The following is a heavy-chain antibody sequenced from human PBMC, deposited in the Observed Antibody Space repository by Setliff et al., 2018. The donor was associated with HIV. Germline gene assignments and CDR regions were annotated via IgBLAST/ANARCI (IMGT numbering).Heavy chain of an antibody. CDR3: ARDQPQDYDSLTGYYTGRYFDY. V-gene: IGHV4-61*02. J-gene: IGHJ4*02. CDR1: GGSISSGTYY. D-gene: IGHD3-9*01. CDR2: IHTSGST. Sequence: SETLSLTCTVSGGSISSGTYYWSWIRQPAGKGLEWIGRIHTSGSTNYNPSLKSRVTISVDTSKNQFSLKLTSVTAADTAVYYCARDQPQDYDSLTGYYTGRYFDYWGRGTLVTVSS.